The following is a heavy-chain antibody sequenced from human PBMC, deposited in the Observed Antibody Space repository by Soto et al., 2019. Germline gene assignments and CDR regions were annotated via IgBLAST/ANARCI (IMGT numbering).Heavy chain of an antibody. D-gene: IGHD2-15*01. Sequence: GASVKVSCKASGYTFTSYGISWVRQAPGQGLEWMGWISAYNGNTNYAQKLQGRVTMTTDTSTSTAYMELRSLRSDDTAVYYCARDDGGYCSGGPCYDGFDAFDIWGQGKMVTVSS. V-gene: IGHV1-18*01. CDR2: ISAYNGNT. CDR1: GYTFTSYG. CDR3: ARDDGGYCSGGPCYDGFDAFDI. J-gene: IGHJ3*02.